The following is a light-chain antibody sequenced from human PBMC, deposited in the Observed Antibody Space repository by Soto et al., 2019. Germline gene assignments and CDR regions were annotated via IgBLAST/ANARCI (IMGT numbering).Light chain of an antibody. Sequence: QSVLTQPPSASGTPGQRVTIPCSGSSSNIGSNTVNWYQQIPGTAPKLLIYSNNQRPSGVPDRFSGPKSGTSASLAISGLQSEDEADYYCAAWDDSLSGPVFGGGTQLTVL. CDR1: SSNIGSNT. CDR2: SNN. J-gene: IGLJ7*01. V-gene: IGLV1-44*01. CDR3: AAWDDSLSGPV.